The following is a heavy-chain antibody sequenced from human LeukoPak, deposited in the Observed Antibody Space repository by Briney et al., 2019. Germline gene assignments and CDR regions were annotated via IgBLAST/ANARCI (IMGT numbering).Heavy chain of an antibody. CDR1: GYSFTSYW. Sequence: GESLKISCKGSGYSFTSYWIGWVRQMPGKGLEWMGIIYPGDSDTRYSPSFPGQVTISADNSISTAYLQGSSLKASDTAMYSCASSSSSSGWFDPWGQGTLVTVSS. V-gene: IGHV5-51*01. J-gene: IGHJ5*02. D-gene: IGHD6-6*01. CDR2: IYPGDSDT. CDR3: ASSSSSSGWFDP.